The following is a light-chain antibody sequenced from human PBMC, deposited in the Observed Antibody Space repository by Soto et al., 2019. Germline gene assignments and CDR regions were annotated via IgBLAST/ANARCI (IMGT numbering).Light chain of an antibody. CDR2: EVS. CDR1: SSDVGGYNY. Sequence: QSALTQPASVSGSPGQSITISCTGTSSDVGGYNYVSWYQRHPGKAPKLMIYEVSNRPSGVSNRFSGSKSGNTASLTISGLQAEDEADYYCSSYTSSSLSYVFGTGTKLTVL. CDR3: SSYTSSSLSYV. J-gene: IGLJ1*01. V-gene: IGLV2-14*01.